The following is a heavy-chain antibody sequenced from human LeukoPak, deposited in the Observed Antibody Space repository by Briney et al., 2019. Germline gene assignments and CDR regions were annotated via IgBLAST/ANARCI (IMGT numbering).Heavy chain of an antibody. CDR1: GGTFSSYA. J-gene: IGHJ6*02. CDR3: ARAMTTGPYYYGMDV. D-gene: IGHD4-11*01. V-gene: IGHV1-69*13. Sequence: GASVTVSCTASGGTFSSYAISWVRQAPGQGLEWMGGIIPIFGTANYAQKFQGRVTITADESTSTAYMELSSLRSEDTAVYYCARAMTTGPYYYGMDVWGQGTTVTVSS. CDR2: IIPIFGTA.